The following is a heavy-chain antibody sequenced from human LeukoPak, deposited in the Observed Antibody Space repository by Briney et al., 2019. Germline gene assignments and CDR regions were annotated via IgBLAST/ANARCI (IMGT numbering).Heavy chain of an antibody. J-gene: IGHJ4*02. CDR3: ARRYSSSWYRTSYYFDY. V-gene: IGHV4-38-2*02. D-gene: IGHD6-13*01. Sequence: NPSETLSLTCTVSGYSISSGFYWGWIRQPPGKGLQWIGSIYHSGSTYYNPSLKSRVTISVDTSKSQFSLKLSSVTAADTAVYYCARRYSSSWYRTSYYFDYWGQGTLVTVSS. CDR2: IYHSGST. CDR1: GYSISSGFY.